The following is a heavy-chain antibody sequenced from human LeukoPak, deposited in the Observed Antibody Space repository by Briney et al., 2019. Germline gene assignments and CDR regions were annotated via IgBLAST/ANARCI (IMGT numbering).Heavy chain of an antibody. J-gene: IGHJ3*02. V-gene: IGHV3-23*01. CDR1: GFTFSSYA. CDR3: AREARMYYYDSSGYYYGGNDAFDI. CDR2: ISGSGGST. Sequence: GGSLRLSCAASGFTFSSYAMSWVRQAPGKGLEWVSAISGSGGSTYYADSVKGRFTISRDNAKNSLYLQMNSLRAEDTAVYYCAREARMYYYDSSGYYYGGNDAFDIWGQGTMVTVSS. D-gene: IGHD3-22*01.